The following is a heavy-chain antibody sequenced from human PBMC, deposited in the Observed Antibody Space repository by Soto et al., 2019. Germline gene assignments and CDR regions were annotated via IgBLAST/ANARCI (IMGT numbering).Heavy chain of an antibody. D-gene: IGHD6-19*01. CDR2: IWYDGSNK. CDR1: GFTFSSYG. V-gene: IGHV3-33*01. J-gene: IGHJ3*02. CDR3: ARDRYSSGSQNPGAFDI. Sequence: PGGSLRLSCAASGFTFSSYGMYWVRQAPGKGLEWVAVIWYDGSNKYYADSVKGRFTISRDNSKNTLYLQMNSLRAEDTAVYYCARDRYSSGSQNPGAFDIWGQGTRVTVAS.